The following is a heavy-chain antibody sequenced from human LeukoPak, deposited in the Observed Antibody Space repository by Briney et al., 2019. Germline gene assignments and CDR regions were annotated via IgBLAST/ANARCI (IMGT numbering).Heavy chain of an antibody. J-gene: IGHJ4*02. V-gene: IGHV3-30*04. CDR1: GFTFSTYA. CDR3: ARAGYTGYDVVGLRY. CDR2: ILNDGSHK. Sequence: PGRSLRLSCVVSGFTFSTYAMHWVRQAPGKGLEWVGLILNDGSHKKYADSVKGRFTISRDNSKNTLYLEVNSLRGEDTAVYYCARAGYTGYDVVGLRYWGQGTLVTVSS. D-gene: IGHD5-12*01.